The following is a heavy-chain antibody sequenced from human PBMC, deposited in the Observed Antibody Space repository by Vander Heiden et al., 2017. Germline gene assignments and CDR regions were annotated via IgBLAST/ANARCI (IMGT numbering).Heavy chain of an antibody. J-gene: IGHJ4*02. Sequence: EVQPVESGGGLLQPAWSLRLSCAASGLTVSSNYMGWVRQAPGKGLEWVSVIYSGGSTYYADSVKGRFTISRDNSKNTLYLQMNSLRAEDTAVYYCARDSPLSVYGGGFSDCWGQGTLVTVSS. D-gene: IGHD4-17*01. CDR1: GLTVSSNY. CDR2: IYSGGST. V-gene: IGHV3-53*01. CDR3: ARDSPLSVYGGGFSDC.